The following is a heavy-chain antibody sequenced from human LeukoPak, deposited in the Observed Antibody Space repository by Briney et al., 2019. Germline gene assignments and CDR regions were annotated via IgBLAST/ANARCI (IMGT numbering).Heavy chain of an antibody. CDR2: IRHDGTET. J-gene: IGHJ6*02. Sequence: PGGSLRLSCAASGFIFSSYGMHWLRQAPGKGPESVALIRHDGTETYHADSVKGRFTISRDDSKSTFYLQMYSLRPEDTAVYYCAKANRDHLSHYYGVDVWGPGTTV. D-gene: IGHD3-10*01. CDR3: AKANRDHLSHYYGVDV. V-gene: IGHV3-30*02. CDR1: GFIFSSYG.